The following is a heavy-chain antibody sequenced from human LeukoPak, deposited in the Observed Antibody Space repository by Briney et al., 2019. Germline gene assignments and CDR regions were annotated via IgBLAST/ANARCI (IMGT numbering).Heavy chain of an antibody. V-gene: IGHV1-24*01. CDR3: ATVRYSSGWSYFDY. Sequence: ASVKVSCKVSGYTLTELSMHCVRQAPGKGLECMGGFDPEDDETSYAQKFQGRVTMTEDTSTDTAYMELSSLRSEDTAVYYCATVRYSSGWSYFDYWGQGTLVTVSS. J-gene: IGHJ4*02. CDR2: FDPEDDET. CDR1: GYTLTELS. D-gene: IGHD6-19*01.